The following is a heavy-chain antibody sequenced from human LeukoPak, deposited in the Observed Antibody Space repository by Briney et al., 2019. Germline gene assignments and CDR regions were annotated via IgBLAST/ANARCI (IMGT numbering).Heavy chain of an antibody. CDR3: ARWDGHSSSPDY. Sequence: ASVKVSCKASGYSFTGYYMHWVRQAPGQGIEWMGWINPHSGDTGYAQKFQGRVTMTRDMSITTTYMELTRLRSDDTAFYYCARWDGHSSSPDYWGQGSLVTVSS. J-gene: IGHJ4*02. CDR1: GYSFTGYY. CDR2: INPHSGDT. V-gene: IGHV1-2*02. D-gene: IGHD6-13*01.